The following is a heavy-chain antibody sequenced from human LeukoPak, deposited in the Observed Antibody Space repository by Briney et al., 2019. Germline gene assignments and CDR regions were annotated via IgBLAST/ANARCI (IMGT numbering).Heavy chain of an antibody. Sequence: ASVKVSCKASGYTFTNYDINWVRQATGQGLEWMGWMNPNSGDTGYAEKFQGRVTMTRNTSISTAYMELSSLRSEDTAVYYCARFSSEWSPDYWGQGTLVTVSS. CDR2: MNPNSGDT. CDR3: ARFSSEWSPDY. V-gene: IGHV1-8*01. D-gene: IGHD3-3*01. J-gene: IGHJ4*02. CDR1: GYTFTNYD.